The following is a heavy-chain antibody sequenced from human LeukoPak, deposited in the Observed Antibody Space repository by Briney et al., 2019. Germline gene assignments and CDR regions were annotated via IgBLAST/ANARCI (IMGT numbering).Heavy chain of an antibody. CDR1: GFTFSSYW. D-gene: IGHD6-19*01. J-gene: IGHJ4*02. Sequence: GGSLRLSCAASGFTFSSYWMSWVCQAPGKGLEWVANIKQDGSEKYYVDSVKGRFTISRDNAKNSLYLQMNSLRAEDTAVYYCARGQSSGWYYYFDYWGQGTLVTVSS. CDR3: ARGQSSGWYYYFDY. CDR2: IKQDGSEK. V-gene: IGHV3-7*03.